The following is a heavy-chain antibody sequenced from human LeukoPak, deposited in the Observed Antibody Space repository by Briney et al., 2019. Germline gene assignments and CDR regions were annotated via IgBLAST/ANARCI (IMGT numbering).Heavy chain of an antibody. CDR3: RRESTSSHTTFDY. Sequence: ASVKVSCKASGYTFTSYYMQWVRQAPEQGLEWMGIINPSGGSTSYAQPFQGRVTKTRDMSTSTVHMEWSRRRSEDTAVYYVRRESTSSHTTFDYWGQGTLVTVSS. J-gene: IGHJ4*02. V-gene: IGHV1-46*01. CDR1: GYTFTSYY. CDR2: INPSGGST. D-gene: IGHD5-24*01.